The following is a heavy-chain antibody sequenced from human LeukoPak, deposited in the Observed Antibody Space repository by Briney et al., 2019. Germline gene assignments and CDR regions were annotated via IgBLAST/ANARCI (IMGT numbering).Heavy chain of an antibody. CDR3: ARGWNYGDYVFDC. J-gene: IGHJ4*02. Sequence: SETLSLTCAVSGYSISSGYYWGWIRQPPGKGLEWIGSIYHSGSTYYNPSLKSRVTISVDTSKNQFSLKLSSVTAADTAVYYCARGWNYGDYVFDCWGQGTLVTVSS. CDR1: GYSISSGYY. V-gene: IGHV4-38-2*01. D-gene: IGHD4-17*01. CDR2: IYHSGST.